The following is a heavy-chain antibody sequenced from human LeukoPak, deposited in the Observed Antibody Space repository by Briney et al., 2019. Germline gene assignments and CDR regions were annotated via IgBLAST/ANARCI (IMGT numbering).Heavy chain of an antibody. CDR2: MNPNSGNT. CDR1: GYTFTSYD. J-gene: IGHJ5*02. V-gene: IGHV1-8*01. D-gene: IGHD6-6*01. Sequence: ASVKVSCKASGYTFTSYDINWVRQATGQGREWMGWMNPNSGNTGYAQKFQGRVTMTRNTSISTAYLEFSRVKSRDQAVYYCARSQTTASRLIRSRGFDPWGQGTLVTVST. CDR3: ARSQTTASRLIRSRGFDP.